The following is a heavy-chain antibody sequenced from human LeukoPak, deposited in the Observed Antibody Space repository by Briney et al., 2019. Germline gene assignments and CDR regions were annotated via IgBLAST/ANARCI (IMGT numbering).Heavy chain of an antibody. D-gene: IGHD3-10*01. CDR3: ATNGGSGSYYSRNWFDP. Sequence: GASVKVSCKVSGYTLTELSMHWVRRAPGKGLEWMGGFDPEDGETIYAQKFQGRVTMTEDTSTDTAYMELSSLRSEDTAVYYCATNGGSGSYYSRNWFDPWGQGTLVTVSS. J-gene: IGHJ5*02. CDR1: GYTLTELS. CDR2: FDPEDGET. V-gene: IGHV1-24*01.